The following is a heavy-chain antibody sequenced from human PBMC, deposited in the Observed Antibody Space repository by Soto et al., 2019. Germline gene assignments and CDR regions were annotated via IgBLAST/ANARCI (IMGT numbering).Heavy chain of an antibody. J-gene: IGHJ4*02. D-gene: IGHD4-17*01. CDR2: IIPIFGTA. CDR1: GGTFSSYA. V-gene: IGHV1-69*13. Sequence: ASVKVSCKASGGTFSSYAISWVRQAPGQGLEWMGGIIPIFGTANYAQKFQGRVTITADESTSTAYMELSSLRSEDTAVYYCAREGPDGDYFDYWGQGTLVTVSS. CDR3: AREGPDGDYFDY.